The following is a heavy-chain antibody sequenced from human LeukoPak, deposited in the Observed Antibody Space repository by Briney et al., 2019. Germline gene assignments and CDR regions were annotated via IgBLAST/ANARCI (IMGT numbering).Heavy chain of an antibody. CDR3: ARGGYYDFWSGYHDAFDI. Sequence: GGSLRLSCAASGFTFSSYNMNWVRQAPGKGLEWVSSTSSTSSYINYADSVKGRFTISRDNSKNTLYLQMNSLRAEDTAVYYCARGGYYDFWSGYHDAFDIWGQGTMVTVSS. J-gene: IGHJ3*02. V-gene: IGHV3-21*01. CDR2: TSSTSSYI. CDR1: GFTFSSYN. D-gene: IGHD3-3*01.